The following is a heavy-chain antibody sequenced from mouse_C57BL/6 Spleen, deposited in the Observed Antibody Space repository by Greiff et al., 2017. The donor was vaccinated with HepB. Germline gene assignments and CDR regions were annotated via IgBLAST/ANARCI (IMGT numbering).Heavy chain of an antibody. V-gene: IGHV1-7*01. J-gene: IGHJ2*01. CDR2: INPSSGYT. D-gene: IGHD1-1*01. CDR3: AREEVVAPGY. Sequence: VQLQESGAELAKPGASVKLSCKASGYTFTSYWMHWVKQRPGQGLEWIGYINPSSGYTKYNQKFKDKATVTADKTSSTAYMQLSSLTCEDSAVYYCAREEVVAPGYWGQGTTLTVSS. CDR1: GYTFTSYW.